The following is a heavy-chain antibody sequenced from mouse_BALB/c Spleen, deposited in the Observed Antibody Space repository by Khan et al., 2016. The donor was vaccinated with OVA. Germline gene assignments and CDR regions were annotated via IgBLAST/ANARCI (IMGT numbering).Heavy chain of an antibody. CDR1: GYGFTSYW. CDR3: TRSYDSYYFDY. Sequence: EVQLQQSGTVLARPGASVKMSCKASGYGFTSYWMHWVKQRPGLGLEWIGAIYPGISDTRYNQKFKGKAKLTAVTSASTAYMELSSLTNDDSAVYYCTRSYDSYYFDYWGQGTLLTVSS. D-gene: IGHD2-4*01. J-gene: IGHJ2*01. V-gene: IGHV1-5*01. CDR2: IYPGISDT.